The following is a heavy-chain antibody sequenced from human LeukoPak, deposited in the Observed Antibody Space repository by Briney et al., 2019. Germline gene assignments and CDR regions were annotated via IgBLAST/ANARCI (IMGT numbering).Heavy chain of an antibody. Sequence: GGSLRLSCAAPGFTFSSYSMNWVRQAPGKGLEWVSYISSSSSTIYYADSVKGRFTISRDNAKNSLYLQMNSLRAEDTAVYYCAREACYYDSSGYQYYYYMDVWGKGTTVTVSS. J-gene: IGHJ6*03. CDR3: AREACYYDSSGYQYYYYMDV. CDR2: ISSSSSTI. D-gene: IGHD3-22*01. CDR1: GFTFSSYS. V-gene: IGHV3-48*01.